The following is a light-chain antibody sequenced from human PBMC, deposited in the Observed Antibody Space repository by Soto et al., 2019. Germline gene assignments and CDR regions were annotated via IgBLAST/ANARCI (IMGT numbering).Light chain of an antibody. Sequence: QSVLTQPASVSGSPGQSITISCTGTSSDVGGYNYVSWYQQHPGKAPKLMIYEVSNRPSGVSNRFSGSRSGNTASLTTSGLQTEDEADYYCSSYTSSHTYVFGTGTKLTVL. CDR3: SSYTSSHTYV. J-gene: IGLJ1*01. CDR1: SSDVGGYNY. V-gene: IGLV2-14*01. CDR2: EVS.